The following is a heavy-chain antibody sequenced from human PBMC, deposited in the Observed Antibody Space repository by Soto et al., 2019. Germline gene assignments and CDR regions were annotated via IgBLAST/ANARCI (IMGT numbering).Heavy chain of an antibody. J-gene: IGHJ4*02. D-gene: IGHD5-18*01. CDR3: ASRRDTDMVLYVFDY. V-gene: IGHV4-39*01. CDR2: IYYSGST. CDR1: GGSISSSSYY. Sequence: PSETLSLTCTVSGGSISSSSYYWGWIRQPPGKGLEWIGSIYYSGSTYYNPSLKSRVTISVDTSKNQFSLKLSSVTAADTAAYYCASRRDTDMVLYVFDYWGQGTLATVSS.